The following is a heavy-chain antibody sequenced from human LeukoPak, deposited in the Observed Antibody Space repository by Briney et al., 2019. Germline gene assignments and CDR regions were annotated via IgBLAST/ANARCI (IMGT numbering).Heavy chain of an antibody. D-gene: IGHD6-6*01. J-gene: IGHJ2*01. Sequence: PSETLSLTCTVSGGSISSSRYYWGWIRQPPGKGLEWIGSVYYSGSAYYNPSLKSRVTISVATSKNQFSLKLSSVTAADTAVYYCARDRATSIAARLVWYFDLWGRGTLVTVSS. V-gene: IGHV4-39*07. CDR1: GGSISSSRYY. CDR2: VYYSGSA. CDR3: ARDRATSIAARLVWYFDL.